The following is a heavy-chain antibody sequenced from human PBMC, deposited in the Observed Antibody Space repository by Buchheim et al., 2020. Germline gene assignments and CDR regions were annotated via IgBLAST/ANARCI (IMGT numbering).Heavy chain of an antibody. CDR2: IYYSGST. Sequence: QLQLQESGPGLVKPSETLSLTCTVFGGSISSSSYYWGWIRQPPGKGLEWIGSIYYSGSTYYNPSLKSRVTISVDTSKNQFSLKLSSVTAADTAVYYCARGIAAAGNDYYYYGMDVWGQGTT. CDR3: ARGIAAAGNDYYYYGMDV. V-gene: IGHV4-39*07. CDR1: GGSISSSSYY. D-gene: IGHD6-13*01. J-gene: IGHJ6*02.